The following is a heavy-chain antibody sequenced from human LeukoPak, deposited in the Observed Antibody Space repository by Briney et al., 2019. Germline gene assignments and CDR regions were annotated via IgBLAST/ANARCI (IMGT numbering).Heavy chain of an antibody. D-gene: IGHD1-26*01. V-gene: IGHV1-24*01. CDR2: FDPEDGET. CDR1: GYTLTELS. J-gene: IGHJ6*03. CDR3: ATAGGSYPRILSYYYYYYMDV. Sequence: GASVKVSCKVSGYTLTELSMHWVRQAPGKGLEWMGGFDPEDGETIYAQKFQGRVTMTEDTSTDTAYMELSSLRSEDTAVYYCATAGGSYPRILSYYYYYYMDVWGKGTTVTVSS.